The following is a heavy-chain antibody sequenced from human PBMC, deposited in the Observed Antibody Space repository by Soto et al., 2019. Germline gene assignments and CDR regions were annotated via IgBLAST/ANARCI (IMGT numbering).Heavy chain of an antibody. Sequence: SVKVSCKASGFTFSSSAINWVRQAPGQGLEWMGGIIPILNTPNYAQKFLGRAAITADESTSTAYMELSSLRSEDTAVHYCAEGGGGFDYWGQGTLVTVSS. CDR1: GFTFSSSA. CDR3: AEGGGGFDY. CDR2: IIPILNTP. J-gene: IGHJ4*02. V-gene: IGHV1-69*13.